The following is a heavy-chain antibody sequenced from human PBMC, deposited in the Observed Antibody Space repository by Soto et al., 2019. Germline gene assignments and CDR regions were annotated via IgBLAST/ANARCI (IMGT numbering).Heavy chain of an antibody. CDR2: ISYDGSNK. CDR1: GFTFSSYG. Sequence: GVSLRLSCAASGFTFSSYGMHWVRQAPGKGLEWVAVISYDGSNKYYADSVKGRFTISRDNSKNTLYLQMNSLRAEDTAVYYCAKDLYGVNYYDSSGYGPLDYWGQGTLVTVSS. V-gene: IGHV3-30*18. CDR3: AKDLYGVNYYDSSGYGPLDY. D-gene: IGHD3-22*01. J-gene: IGHJ4*02.